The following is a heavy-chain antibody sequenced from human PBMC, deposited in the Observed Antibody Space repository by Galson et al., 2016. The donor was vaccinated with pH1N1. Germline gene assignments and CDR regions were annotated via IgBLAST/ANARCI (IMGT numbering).Heavy chain of an antibody. Sequence: SVKVSCKASGGTFSRYTFSWVRQAPGQGLEWMGGIIPIFDTTNYAQMFQGRVAMTTDTSTSTAYMELRSLRSDDTAVYFCARGAVMNAFADWGQGTMVTVSS. D-gene: IGHD3-16*01. CDR2: IIPIFDTT. CDR3: ARGAVMNAFAD. J-gene: IGHJ3*01. V-gene: IGHV1-69*05. CDR1: GGTFSRYT.